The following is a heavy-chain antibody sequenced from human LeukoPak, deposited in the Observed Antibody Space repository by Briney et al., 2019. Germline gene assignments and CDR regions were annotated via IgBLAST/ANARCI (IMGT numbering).Heavy chain of an antibody. V-gene: IGHV4-31*02. D-gene: IGHD3-22*01. CDR2: ISYRGST. J-gene: IGHJ4*02. CDR3: ARISQSSSGFYY. Sequence: SESLSLTCTVSGGSISISGGFYWSWIRQHPRDGLEWIGFISYRGSTYYNPSLKSRVSMSVDTSRSQFSLRLTSVTDEDTALYYCARISQSSSGFYYWGQGTLVTVSS. CDR1: GGSISISGGFY.